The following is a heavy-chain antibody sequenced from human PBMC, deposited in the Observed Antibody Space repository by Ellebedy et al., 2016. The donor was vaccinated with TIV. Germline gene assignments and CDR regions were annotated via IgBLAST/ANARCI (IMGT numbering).Heavy chain of an antibody. CDR1: GFTFRSYG. CDR2: LWYDGDNK. Sequence: GESLKISCVASGFTFRSYGMHWVRQAPDKGLEWVAVLWYDGDNKYYVDSVKGRFTISRDNSKNTLYLQMSSLRADDTAIDYCARDKSPTMIALDFWGQGTLVTVSS. D-gene: IGHD3-22*01. V-gene: IGHV3-33*01. J-gene: IGHJ4*02. CDR3: ARDKSPTMIALDF.